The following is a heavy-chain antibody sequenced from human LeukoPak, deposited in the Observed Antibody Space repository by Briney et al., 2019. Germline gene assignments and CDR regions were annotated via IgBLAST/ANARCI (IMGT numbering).Heavy chain of an antibody. CDR3: AKERIYDFWSGYVDY. J-gene: IGHJ4*02. CDR2: ILSDGSKT. CDR1: GFTFSSHG. Sequence: VRSLRLSCAASGFTFSSHGMHWVRQAPGKGLEWVAVILSDGSKTWYADSVKGRFTISRDNSKNTLYLQMNSLRAEDTAVYYCAKERIYDFWSGYVDYWGQGTLVTVSS. D-gene: IGHD3-3*01. V-gene: IGHV3-33*06.